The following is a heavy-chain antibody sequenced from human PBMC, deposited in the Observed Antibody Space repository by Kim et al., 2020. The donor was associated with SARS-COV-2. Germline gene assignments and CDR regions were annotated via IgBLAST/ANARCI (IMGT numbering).Heavy chain of an antibody. CDR1: GFTFDDYA. V-gene: IGHV3-9*01. J-gene: IGHJ6*01. D-gene: IGHD6-13*01. CDR3: AKDLAAAGEAFYYYYGM. CDR2: ISWNSGSI. Sequence: GGSLRLSCAASGFTFDDYAMHWVRQAPGKGLEWVSGISWNSGSIGYADSVKGRFTISRDNAKNSLYLQMNSLRAEDTALYYCAKDLAAAGEAFYYYYGM.